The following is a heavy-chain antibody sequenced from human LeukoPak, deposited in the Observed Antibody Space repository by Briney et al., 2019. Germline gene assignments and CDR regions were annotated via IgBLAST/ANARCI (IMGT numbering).Heavy chain of an antibody. CDR1: GFKFTNYA. Sequence: PGGSLRLSCAASGFKFTNYAMNWVRQAPGKGLEWVSYISSSSSTIYYADSVKGRFTISRDNAKNSLYLQMNSLRAEDTAVYYCAREAWFFDYWGQGTLVTVSS. D-gene: IGHD3-10*01. V-gene: IGHV3-48*04. J-gene: IGHJ4*02. CDR2: ISSSSSTI. CDR3: AREAWFFDY.